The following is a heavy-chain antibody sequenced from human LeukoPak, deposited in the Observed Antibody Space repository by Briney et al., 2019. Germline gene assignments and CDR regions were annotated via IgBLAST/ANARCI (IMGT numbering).Heavy chain of an antibody. J-gene: IGHJ4*02. CDR1: GGSISSYY. CDR2: IYTSGST. CDR3: AMTYYYDSSLHYFDY. Sequence: PSETLSLTCTVSGGSISSYYWSWIRQPAGKGLEWIGRIYTSGSTNYNPSLKSRVTMSVDTSKNQFSLKLSSVTAADTAVYYRAMTYYYDSSLHYFDYWGQGTLVTVSS. V-gene: IGHV4-4*07. D-gene: IGHD3-22*01.